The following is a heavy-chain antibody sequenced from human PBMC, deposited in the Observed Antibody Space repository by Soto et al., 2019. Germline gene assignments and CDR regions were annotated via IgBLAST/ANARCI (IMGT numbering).Heavy chain of an antibody. D-gene: IGHD3-9*01. J-gene: IGHJ4*02. CDR2: IYWDDDK. CDR3: AHRHRTGTVEY. Sequence: QITLKESGPTLVKPTQTLTMTCTFSRFAPSTSGVGVGWIRQPPGKALEWLALIYWDDDKRYSPSLKSRVTITKDTSKNQVVLTMTNMDAVDTATYYCAHRHRTGTVEYWGQGTLVTVSS. V-gene: IGHV2-5*02. CDR1: RFAPSTSGVG.